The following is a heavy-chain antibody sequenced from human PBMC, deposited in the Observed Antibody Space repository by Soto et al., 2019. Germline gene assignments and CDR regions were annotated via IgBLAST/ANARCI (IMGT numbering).Heavy chain of an antibody. J-gene: IGHJ4*02. CDR2: IIPIFGTA. Sequence: QVRLVQSGAEVKKPGSSVKVSCKASGGTFSSYAISWVRQAPGQGLEWMGGIIPIFGTANYAQKFQGRVTITADESTSTAYMELSRMRSEDTAVYYCARGSLGYYDSSVIDYWGQGTLVTVSS. CDR1: GGTFSSYA. CDR3: ARGSLGYYDSSVIDY. V-gene: IGHV1-69*01. D-gene: IGHD3-22*01.